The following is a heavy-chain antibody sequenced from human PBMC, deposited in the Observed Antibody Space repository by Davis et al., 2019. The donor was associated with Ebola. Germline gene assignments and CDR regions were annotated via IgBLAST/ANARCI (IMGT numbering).Heavy chain of an antibody. V-gene: IGHV3-7*01. Sequence: GGSLRLSCAASGFTFSMYWMTWVRQVPGKGLEWGASIKQDGSEKHFVDSVKGRFTISRDNTKNSLYLQMNSLRAEDTGVYYCAGGQWVLPEDYWGQGTLVTVSS. J-gene: IGHJ4*02. CDR2: IKQDGSEK. CDR3: AGGQWVLPEDY. D-gene: IGHD6-19*01. CDR1: GFTFSMYW.